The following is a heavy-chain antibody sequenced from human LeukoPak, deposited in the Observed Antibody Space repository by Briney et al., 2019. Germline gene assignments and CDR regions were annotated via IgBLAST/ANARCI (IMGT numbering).Heavy chain of an antibody. CDR2: IRYDGSNK. V-gene: IGHV3-30*02. J-gene: IGHJ4*02. CDR1: GFTFSSYG. CDR3: AKTRTGAPDDY. D-gene: IGHD1-26*01. Sequence: PGGSLRLSCAASGFTFSSYGMHWVRQAPGKGLEWVAFIRYDGSNKYYADSVKGRFTISRDNSKNTLYLQMNGLRAEDTAVYYCAKTRTGAPDDYWGQGTLVTVSS.